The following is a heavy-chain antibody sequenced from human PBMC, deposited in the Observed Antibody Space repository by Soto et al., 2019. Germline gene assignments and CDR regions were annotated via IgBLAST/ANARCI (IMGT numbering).Heavy chain of an antibody. CDR1: GFTFSDYY. CDR3: ARAHSSGWFDP. CDR2: ISSSSSYT. D-gene: IGHD6-19*01. J-gene: IGHJ5*02. Sequence: QVQLVESGGGLVKPGGSLRLSCAASGFTFSDYYMSWIRQAPGKGLEWVSYISSSSSYTNYADSVKGRFTISRDNAKNSLYLQMNSLRGEDTAVYYCARAHSSGWFDPWGQGTLVTVSS. V-gene: IGHV3-11*05.